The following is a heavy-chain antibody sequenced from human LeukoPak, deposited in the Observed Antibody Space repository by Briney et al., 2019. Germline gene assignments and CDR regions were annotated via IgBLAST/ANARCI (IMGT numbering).Heavy chain of an antibody. V-gene: IGHV3-7*01. D-gene: IGHD6-19*01. CDR3: ERISVAGTPLDAFDI. CDR1: GFTFSRYW. CDR2: IKEDGSDK. J-gene: IGHJ4*02. Sequence: HPGGSLRLSCAASGFTFSRYWMSWVRQAPGKGLEWVANIKEDGSDKNYADSVKGRFTISRDNAKNSLYLQMSRLRADDTAVYYCERISVAGTPLDAFDIWGRGTLVTVSS.